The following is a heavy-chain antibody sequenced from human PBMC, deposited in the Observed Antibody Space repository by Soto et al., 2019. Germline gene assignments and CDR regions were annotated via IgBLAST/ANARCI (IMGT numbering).Heavy chain of an antibody. CDR1: GFTVSSNY. J-gene: IGHJ1*01. CDR2: IYSGGST. D-gene: IGHD1-26*01. V-gene: IGHV3-66*01. Sequence: EVQLVESGGGLVQPGGSLRLSCAASGFTVSSNYMSWVRQAPGKGLEWVSVIYSGGSTYYADSVKGRFTISRDNSKNTLYLQMNSLRVEDTAVYYCARDQVGAATEYFQHWGQGTLVTVSS. CDR3: ARDQVGAATEYFQH.